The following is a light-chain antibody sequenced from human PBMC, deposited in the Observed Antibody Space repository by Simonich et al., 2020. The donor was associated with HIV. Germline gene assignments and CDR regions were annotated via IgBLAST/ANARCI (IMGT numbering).Light chain of an antibody. J-gene: IGKJ5*01. CDR3: MQSVQLPIT. Sequence: DIVMTQSPLSLPVTPGEPASISCRSSQSLLHSSGYNYLAWYLQKPGQSPPLLIHEVSNRFSGVPDRFSGSGSGTDFTLKISRVEAEDIGLYYCMQSVQLPITFGQGTRLEIK. V-gene: IGKV2D-29*02. CDR2: EVS. CDR1: QSLLHSSGYNY.